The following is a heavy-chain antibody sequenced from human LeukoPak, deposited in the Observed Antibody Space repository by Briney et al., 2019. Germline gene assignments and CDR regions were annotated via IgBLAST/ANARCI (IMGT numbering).Heavy chain of an antibody. CDR2: INHSGST. D-gene: IGHD1-26*01. CDR1: GGSFSGYY. CDR3: ARDPGSSGPFDY. Sequence: SETLSLTCAVYGGSFSGYYWSWIRQPPGKGLEWTGEINHSGSTNYNPSLKSRVTISVDTSKNQFSLKLSSVTAADTAVYYCARDPGSSGPFDYWGQGTLVTVSS. J-gene: IGHJ4*02. V-gene: IGHV4-34*01.